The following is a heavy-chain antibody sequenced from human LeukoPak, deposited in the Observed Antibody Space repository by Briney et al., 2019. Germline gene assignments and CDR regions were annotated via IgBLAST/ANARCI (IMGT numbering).Heavy chain of an antibody. CDR1: GFTFSSYG. Sequence: GRSLRLSCAASGFTFSSYGMHWVRQAPGKGLEWVAVIWYDGSNKYYADSVKGRFTISRDNSKNTPYLQMNSLRADDTAVYYCAKGRGSWPCYFDYWGQGTLVTVSS. CDR2: IWYDGSNK. D-gene: IGHD6-13*01. V-gene: IGHV3-33*06. CDR3: AKGRGSWPCYFDY. J-gene: IGHJ4*02.